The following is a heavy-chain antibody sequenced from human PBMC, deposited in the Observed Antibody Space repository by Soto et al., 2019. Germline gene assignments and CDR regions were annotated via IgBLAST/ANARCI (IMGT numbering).Heavy chain of an antibody. D-gene: IGHD3-3*01. CDR2: FDPEDGET. Sequence: ASVKVSCKVSGYTLTELSMHWVRQAPGKGLEWMGGFDPEDGETIYAQKFQGRVTMTEDTSTDTAYMELSSLRSEDTAVYYCATMARWAYDFWSGYSPPLPYYGMDVWGQGTTVTVSS. J-gene: IGHJ6*02. CDR3: ATMARWAYDFWSGYSPPLPYYGMDV. CDR1: GYTLTELS. V-gene: IGHV1-24*01.